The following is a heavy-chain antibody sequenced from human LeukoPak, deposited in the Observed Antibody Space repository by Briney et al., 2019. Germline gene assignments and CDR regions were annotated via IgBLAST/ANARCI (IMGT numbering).Heavy chain of an antibody. CDR2: INYSGTT. CDR1: GGSITSYH. CDR3: VSGRWSGYYFDT. D-gene: IGHD3-3*01. Sequence: SETLSLTCTVSGGSITSYHWSWIRQSPGKGLEWIGYINYSGTTNYNPSLKSRATMSVDTSKKQFSLRLISVTAADTAVYYCVSGRWSGYYFDTWGQGTRDTVSS. J-gene: IGHJ4*02. V-gene: IGHV4-59*01.